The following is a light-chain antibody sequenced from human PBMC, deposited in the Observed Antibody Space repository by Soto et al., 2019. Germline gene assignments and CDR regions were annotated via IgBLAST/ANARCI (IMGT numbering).Light chain of an antibody. J-gene: IGLJ3*02. CDR1: SSDVGAYNS. CDR3: SSYTTSDTLV. V-gene: IGLV2-14*01. Sequence: QSALTQPASVSGSPGQSITISCTGSSSDVGAYNSVAWYQHHPGKAPKLMLDEVSNRPSGISNRFSGSKSGNTASLTISGLQAEDEADYYCSSYTTSDTLVFGGGTKLTVL. CDR2: EVS.